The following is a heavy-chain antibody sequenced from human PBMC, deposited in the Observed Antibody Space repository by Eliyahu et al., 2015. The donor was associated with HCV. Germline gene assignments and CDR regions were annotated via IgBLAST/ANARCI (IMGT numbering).Heavy chain of an antibody. CDR1: GXXFXSYG. CDR2: IWYDGSNK. CDR3: ARDTYSSSSGYYYGMDV. J-gene: IGHJ6*02. V-gene: IGHV3-33*01. Sequence: QVQLVESGGGVVQPGXSLRLSCAASGXXFXSYGXHXGRQAPGKGLEWVAVIWYDGSNKYYADSVKGRFTISRDNSKNTLYLQMNSLRAEDTAVYYCARDTYSSSSGYYYGMDVWGQGTTVTVSS. D-gene: IGHD6-13*01.